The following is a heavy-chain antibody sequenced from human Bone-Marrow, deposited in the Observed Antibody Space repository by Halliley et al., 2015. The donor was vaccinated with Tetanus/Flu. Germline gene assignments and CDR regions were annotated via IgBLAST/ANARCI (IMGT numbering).Heavy chain of an antibody. D-gene: IGHD3-10*01. CDR2: SGPFT. V-gene: IGHV3-23*01. Sequence: SGPFTYYADSVKGRFTIARDNSKNPVFLQMNSLRAEDTAVYYWAKRGVRGVHDAFDIWGQGTLIPVSS. J-gene: IGHJ3*02. CDR3: AKRGVRGVHDAFDI.